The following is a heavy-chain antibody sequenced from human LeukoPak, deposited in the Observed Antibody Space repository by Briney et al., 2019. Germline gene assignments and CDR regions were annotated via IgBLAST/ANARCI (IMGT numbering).Heavy chain of an antibody. CDR2: TSAYNGNT. CDR1: GYTFTGYY. Sequence: ASVKVSCKASGYTFTGYYMHWVRQAPGQGLEWMGWTSAYNGNTNYAQKLQGRVTMTTDTSTSTAYMELRSLRSDDTAVYYCARLHYYYDSSGYYPIIDYWGQGTLVTVSS. V-gene: IGHV1-18*04. CDR3: ARLHYYYDSSGYYPIIDY. J-gene: IGHJ4*02. D-gene: IGHD3-22*01.